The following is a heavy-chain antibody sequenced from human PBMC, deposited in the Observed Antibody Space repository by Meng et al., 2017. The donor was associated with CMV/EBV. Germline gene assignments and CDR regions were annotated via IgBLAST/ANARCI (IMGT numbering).Heavy chain of an antibody. CDR2: INHSGST. Sequence: SETLSLTCAVYGGSFSGYYWSWIRQPPGKGLEWIGEINHSGSTNYNPSLKSRVTISVDTSKNQFSLKLSSVTAADTAVYYCARVLRSGYYYYGIDVWGQGTTVTVSS. J-gene: IGHJ6*02. CDR1: GGSFSGYY. CDR3: ARVLRSGYYYYGIDV. V-gene: IGHV4-34*01. D-gene: IGHD3-3*01.